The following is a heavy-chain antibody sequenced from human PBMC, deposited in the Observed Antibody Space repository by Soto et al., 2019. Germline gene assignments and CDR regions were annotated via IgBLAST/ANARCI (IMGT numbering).Heavy chain of an antibody. V-gene: IGHV2-5*02. CDR2: IYWDDDK. J-gene: IGHJ4*02. CDR3: AHRLSGYNWNGGYFDY. Sequence: QITLKESAPTRVKPTQTLTLTCTFSGFSLTSRPMGVGWIRQPPGKALEWLAFIYWDDDKRYSPPLRSRLTITKDTSGNQVVLTMTNMDPVDTATYYCAHRLSGYNWNGGYFDYWGQGALVTVSS. D-gene: IGHD1-1*01. CDR1: GFSLTSRPMG.